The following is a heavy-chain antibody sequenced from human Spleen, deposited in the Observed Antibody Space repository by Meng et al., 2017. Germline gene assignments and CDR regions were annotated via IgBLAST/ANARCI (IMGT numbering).Heavy chain of an antibody. Sequence: GESLKISCAASGFTFSSYWMHWVRQAPGKGLVWVSRINSDGSSTSYADFVKGRFTISRDNAEDTLYLQMDGLRADDTAVYYCARDRGYYDSSAHWGQGTLVTVSS. J-gene: IGHJ4*02. V-gene: IGHV3-74*01. CDR3: ARDRGYYDSSAH. CDR2: INSDGSST. D-gene: IGHD3-22*01. CDR1: GFTFSSYW.